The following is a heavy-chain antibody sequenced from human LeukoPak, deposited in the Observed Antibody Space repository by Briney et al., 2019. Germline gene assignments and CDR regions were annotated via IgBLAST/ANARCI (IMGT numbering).Heavy chain of an antibody. V-gene: IGHV3-74*01. CDR3: ARDLGQYYDTSDNWFDP. J-gene: IGHJ5*02. CDR1: RFTFSNYA. CDR2: INSDGINT. Sequence: VGSLRLSCAASRFTFSNYAMHWVRQAPGKGLVWVSRINSDGINTSYADSVKGRFTISRDNAKNTLNLQMNSLRAEDTAVYYCARDLGQYYDTSDNWFDPWGQGTLVTVSS. D-gene: IGHD3-22*01.